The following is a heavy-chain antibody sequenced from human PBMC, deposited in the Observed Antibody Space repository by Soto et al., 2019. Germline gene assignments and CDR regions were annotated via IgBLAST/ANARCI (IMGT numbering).Heavy chain of an antibody. J-gene: IGHJ3*02. CDR2: NIPIVGKA. V-gene: IGHV1-69*01. CDR3: ARETGSDAFDI. Sequence: QVQLVQSGAEVTKPGSSVKVSCKASGGTFSSYAIIWVRQAPGQGLEWMGGNIPIVGKANYSQKFQGRVTITADESTSTAYMELSSLRSADRAVYYCARETGSDAFDIWGQEIMVTVSS. D-gene: IGHD1-26*01. CDR1: GGTFSSYA.